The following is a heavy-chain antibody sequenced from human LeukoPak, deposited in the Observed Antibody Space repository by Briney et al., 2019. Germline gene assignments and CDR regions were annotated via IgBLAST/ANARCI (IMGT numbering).Heavy chain of an antibody. D-gene: IGHD3-9*01. CDR2: ISYDGSNK. J-gene: IGHJ4*02. CDR1: GFTFSSYA. CDR3: ATIRYFDL. V-gene: IGHV3-30*04. Sequence: GGSLRLSCAASGFTFSSYAMHWVRQAPGKGLEWVAVISYDGSNKYYADSVKGRFTISRDNSKNTLYLQMNSLRAEDTAVYYCATIRYFDLWGQGTLVTVSS.